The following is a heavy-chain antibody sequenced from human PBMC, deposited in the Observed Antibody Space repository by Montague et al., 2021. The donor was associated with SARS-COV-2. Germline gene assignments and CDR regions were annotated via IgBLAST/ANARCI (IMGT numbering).Heavy chain of an antibody. D-gene: IGHD3-22*01. J-gene: IGHJ3*02. CDR2: IYYSGST. Sequence: SETLSLTCTVPGGSRSSYYWSWIRQPPGKGLEWIGYIYYSGSTNYNPSLKSRVTISVDTSKNQFSLKLSSVTAADTAVYYCARQYYDSSGEDAFDIWGQGTMVTVSS. V-gene: IGHV4-59*08. CDR3: ARQYYDSSGEDAFDI. CDR1: GGSRSSYY.